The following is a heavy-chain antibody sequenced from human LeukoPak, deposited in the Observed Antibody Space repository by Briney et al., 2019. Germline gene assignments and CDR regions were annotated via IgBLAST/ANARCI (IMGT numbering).Heavy chain of an antibody. J-gene: IGHJ4*02. CDR3: AADRWVGATTFDY. Sequence: SVKVSCKASGFTFTSSAMQWVRQARGQRLEWIGWIVVGSGNTNYAPKFQERVTITRDMSTSTAYMELSSLRSEDTAVYYCAADRWVGATTFDYWGQGTLVTVSS. V-gene: IGHV1-58*02. CDR2: IVVGSGNT. D-gene: IGHD1-26*01. CDR1: GFTFTSSA.